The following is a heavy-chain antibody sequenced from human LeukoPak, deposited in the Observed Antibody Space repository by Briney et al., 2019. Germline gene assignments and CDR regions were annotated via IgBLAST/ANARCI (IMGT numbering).Heavy chain of an antibody. Sequence: PSETLSLTCAVFGGSFNGYYWTWIRQPPGKGLEWIGYIYYSGSTNYNPSLKSRVTISVDTSKNQFSLRLSSVTAADTAVYYCARVTGYVMEDYFDYWGQGTLVTVSS. V-gene: IGHV4-59*01. CDR2: IYYSGST. CDR3: ARVTGYVMEDYFDY. CDR1: GGSFNGYY. J-gene: IGHJ4*02. D-gene: IGHD6-13*01.